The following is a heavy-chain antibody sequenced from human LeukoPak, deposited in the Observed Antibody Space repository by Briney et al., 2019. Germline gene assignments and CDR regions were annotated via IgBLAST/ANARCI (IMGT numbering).Heavy chain of an antibody. D-gene: IGHD6-13*01. Sequence: PSETLSLTGSVSGGSNSGYYWSWIRQPPGKGLEWIGYINYSGRTDYNPSLKSRVTISVDTSKNQFSLKLSPVTAADTAVFYCARTISGWYYFDYWGQGTLVTVSS. J-gene: IGHJ4*02. CDR3: ARTISGWYYFDY. CDR1: GGSNSGYY. V-gene: IGHV4-59*08. CDR2: INYSGRT.